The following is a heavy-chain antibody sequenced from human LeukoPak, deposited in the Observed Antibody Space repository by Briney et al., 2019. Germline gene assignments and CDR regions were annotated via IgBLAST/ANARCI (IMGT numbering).Heavy chain of an antibody. J-gene: IGHJ4*02. D-gene: IGHD3-9*01. Sequence: VGSLRLSCAASGFTFSGYSMNWVRQAPGKGLEWVSSISSSSIYIYYADSVKGRFIVSRDNAKNSLYLQMNSLRAEDTAVYYCARVGGADNRITIFPHFSGLDYWGQGTLVTVSS. CDR3: ARVGGADNRITIFPHFSGLDY. CDR1: GFTFSGYS. CDR2: ISSSSIYI. V-gene: IGHV3-21*01.